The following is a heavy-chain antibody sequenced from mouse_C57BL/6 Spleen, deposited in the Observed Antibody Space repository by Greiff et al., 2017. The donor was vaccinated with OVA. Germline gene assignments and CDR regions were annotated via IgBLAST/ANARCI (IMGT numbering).Heavy chain of an antibody. V-gene: IGHV1-15*01. CDR2: IDPETGGT. D-gene: IGHD1-1*01. CDR3: TRWAVVPFDD. Sequence: VKLQESGAELVRPGASVTLSCKASGYTFTDYEMHWVKQTPVHGLEWIGAIDPETGGTAYNQKFKGKAILTADKSSSTAYMELRSLTSEDSAVYYCTRWAVVPFDDWGQGTTLTVSS. J-gene: IGHJ2*01. CDR1: GYTFTDYE.